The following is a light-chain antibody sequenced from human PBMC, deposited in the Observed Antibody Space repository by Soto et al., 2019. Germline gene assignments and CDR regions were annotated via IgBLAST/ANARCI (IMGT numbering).Light chain of an antibody. CDR3: QQYFGSPLT. CDR1: QSVLYSSNNKNY. J-gene: IGKJ4*01. Sequence: DIVMTQSPDSLAVFLGERATINCKSSQSVLYSSNNKNYLAWYQQKPGQPPKLLIYWSSTRESGVPQRFSGSGSGTDFTLTISSLQAEDVAVYYCQQYFGSPLTFGGGTKVEIK. CDR2: WSS. V-gene: IGKV4-1*01.